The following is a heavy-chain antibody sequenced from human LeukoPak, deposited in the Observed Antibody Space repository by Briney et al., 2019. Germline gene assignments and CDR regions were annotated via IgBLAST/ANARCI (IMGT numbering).Heavy chain of an antibody. V-gene: IGHV3-23*01. CDR3: VKDRPCETCMPMDA. CDR2: LGRSGENR. CDR1: GFTFTDYS. D-gene: IGHD2-2*01. J-gene: IGHJ6*02. Sequence: PGGSLRLSCAASGFTFTDYSMSWVRQAPGKGLEWVSGLGRSGENRYYATSVRGRFSISRDNSKDTVYLQMNSLRAEDTAIYYCVKDRPCETCMPMDAWGQGTTVPVSS.